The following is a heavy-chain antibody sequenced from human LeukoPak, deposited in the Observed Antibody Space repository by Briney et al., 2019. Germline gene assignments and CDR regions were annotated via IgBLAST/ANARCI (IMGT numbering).Heavy chain of an antibody. CDR2: INAGNGNT. V-gene: IGHV1-3*01. D-gene: IGHD3-22*01. Sequence: ASVKVSCKASGYTFTSYAVHWVRQAPGQRLEWMGWINAGNGNTKYSQKFQGRVTITRDTSASTAYMELSSLRSEDTAVYYCARGKVTMMTGYWGQGTLVTVSS. CDR1: GYTFTSYA. J-gene: IGHJ4*02. CDR3: ARGKVTMMTGY.